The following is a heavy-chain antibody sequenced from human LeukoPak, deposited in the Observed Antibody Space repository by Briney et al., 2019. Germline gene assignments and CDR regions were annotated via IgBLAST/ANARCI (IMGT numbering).Heavy chain of an antibody. CDR3: ARTVAGRRGAFDI. D-gene: IGHD6-19*01. V-gene: IGHV4-39*01. Sequence: SETLSLTCTVFGGSISSSSYYWGWIRQPPGKGLEWIGSIYYSGSTYYNPSLKSRVTISVDTPKNQFSLKLSSVTAADTAVYYCARTVAGRRGAFDIWGQGTMVTVSS. CDR2: IYYSGST. CDR1: GGSISSSSYY. J-gene: IGHJ3*02.